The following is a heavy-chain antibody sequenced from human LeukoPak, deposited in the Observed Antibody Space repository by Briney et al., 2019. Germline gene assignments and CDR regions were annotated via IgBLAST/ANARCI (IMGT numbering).Heavy chain of an antibody. J-gene: IGHJ4*02. CDR3: ASGVRYCGGDSCYGPFGY. D-gene: IGHD2-15*01. V-gene: IGHV1-2*02. CDR2: INPNSGGT. Sequence: ASVKVSCKASGYTFTGYYLHWVRQAPGQGLEWMGWINPNSGGTNYAQKFQGRVTMTRDTSITTAYMELSRLRSDDAALYYCASGVRYCGGDSCYGPFGYWGQGTLVTVSS. CDR1: GYTFTGYY.